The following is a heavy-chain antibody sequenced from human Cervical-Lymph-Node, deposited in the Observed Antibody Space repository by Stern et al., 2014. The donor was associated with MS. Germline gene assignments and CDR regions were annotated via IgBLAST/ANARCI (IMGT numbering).Heavy chain of an antibody. CDR2: SYLGASDT. D-gene: IGHD5-18*01. CDR1: GYSFATYW. Sequence: VQLVQSGAEVKKPGESLKISCKGSGYSFATYWIGWVRQMPGKGLEWMGISYLGASDTRSSPPFQGQVTIPADKSISPAYLHWSSLKASDTAMYYCARPGDDTAKYGLDVWGQGTTVTVSS. V-gene: IGHV5-51*03. CDR3: ARPGDDTAKYGLDV. J-gene: IGHJ6*02.